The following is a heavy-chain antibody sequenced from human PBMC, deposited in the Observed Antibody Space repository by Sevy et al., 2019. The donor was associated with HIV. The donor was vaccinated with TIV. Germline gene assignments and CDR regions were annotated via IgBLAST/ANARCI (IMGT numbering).Heavy chain of an antibody. V-gene: IGHV3-7*01. CDR3: AHETFGRFES. D-gene: IGHD3-16*01. Sequence: GGSLRLSCAASGFTFSANWMNWVRQAPGKGLEWVANIKADGNDKYYVDSVEGRFTISRDNAKNLLFLQMNSLRVEDTAVYYCAHETFGRFESWGQGTLVTVSS. J-gene: IGHJ4*02. CDR1: GFTFSANW. CDR2: IKADGNDK.